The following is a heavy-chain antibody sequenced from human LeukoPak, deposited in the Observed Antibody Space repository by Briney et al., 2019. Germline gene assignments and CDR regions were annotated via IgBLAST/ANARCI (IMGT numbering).Heavy chain of an antibody. CDR2: IYYSGST. CDR1: GGSISSSSYY. Sequence: SETLSLTCTVSGGSISSSSYYWGWIRQPPGKGLEWIGSIYYSGSTYYNPSLKSRVTISVDTSKNQFSLKLSSVTAADTAVYYCARQRAGYYDSSGSYFKTRNYYFDYWGQGTLVTVSS. V-gene: IGHV4-39*07. CDR3: ARQRAGYYDSSGSYFKTRNYYFDY. J-gene: IGHJ4*02. D-gene: IGHD3-22*01.